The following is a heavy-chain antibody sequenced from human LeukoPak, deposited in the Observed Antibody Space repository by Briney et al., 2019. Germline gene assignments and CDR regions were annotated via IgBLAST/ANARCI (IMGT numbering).Heavy chain of an antibody. CDR1: GDSVSSNSAA. V-gene: IGHV6-1*01. Sequence: SQTLSLTCAISGDSVSSNSAAWNWIRQSPSRGLEWLGRTYYRPKWYNDYAVSVKSRITINPDTSKNQFSLKLSSVTAADTAVYYCARYYATSRRAFDIWGQGTMVTVSS. D-gene: IGHD2-8*01. CDR2: TYYRPKWYN. J-gene: IGHJ3*02. CDR3: ARYYATSRRAFDI.